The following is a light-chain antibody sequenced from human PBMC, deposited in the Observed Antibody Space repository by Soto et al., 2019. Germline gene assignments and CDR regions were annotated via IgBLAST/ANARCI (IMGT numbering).Light chain of an antibody. CDR1: QSVSSSY. CDR3: QQYNHWPGT. CDR2: GAS. Sequence: EIVLPQSPGTLSLSPGERATLSCRASQSVSSSYLAWYQQKPGQAPRLLIYGASTRATGIPARFSGSGSGTEFTLTISSLQPEDFAVYYCQQYNHWPGTFGQGTKVDIK. J-gene: IGKJ1*01. V-gene: IGKV3-15*01.